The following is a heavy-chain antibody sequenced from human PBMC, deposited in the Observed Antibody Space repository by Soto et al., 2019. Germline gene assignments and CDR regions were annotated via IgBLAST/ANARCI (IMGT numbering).Heavy chain of an antibody. D-gene: IGHD3-22*01. V-gene: IGHV1-3*01. CDR1: GYTFSSYA. J-gene: IGHJ4*02. CDR2: INAGNGNT. Sequence: ASVKVSCKASGYTFSSYAIHWVRQAPGQRLEWMGWINAGNGNTKYSQKFQGRVTITRDTSASTAYMELSSLRSEDTAVYYCARDLPYYYDSSGYEYWGQGTLVTASS. CDR3: ARDLPYYYDSSGYEY.